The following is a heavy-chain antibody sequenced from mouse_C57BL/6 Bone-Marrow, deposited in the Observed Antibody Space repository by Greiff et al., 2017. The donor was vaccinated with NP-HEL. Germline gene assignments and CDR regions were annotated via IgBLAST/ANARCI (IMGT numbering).Heavy chain of an antibody. CDR1: GYAFTNYL. J-gene: IGHJ3*01. V-gene: IGHV1-54*01. CDR2: INPGSGGT. CDR3: AREGIIYYYGSSPFAY. D-gene: IGHD1-1*01. Sequence: VQLQQSGAELVRPGTSVKVSCKASGYAFTNYLIEWVKQRPGQGLEWIGVINPGSGGTNYNEKFKGKGTLTADKSSSTAYMQLSSLTSEDSAVYFCAREGIIYYYGSSPFAYWGQGTLVTVSA.